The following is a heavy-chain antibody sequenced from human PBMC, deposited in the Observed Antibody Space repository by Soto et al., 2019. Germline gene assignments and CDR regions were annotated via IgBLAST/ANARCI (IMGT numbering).Heavy chain of an antibody. CDR2: ISGSGGST. CDR3: AKSESVDSSGSIHNYYYYGMDV. Sequence: GGSLRLSCAASGFTFSSYAMSWVRQAPGKGLEWVSAISGSGGSTYYADSVKGRFTISRDNSKNTLDLQMNSLRAEDTAVYYCAKSESVDSSGSIHNYYYYGMDVWGQGTTVTVSS. D-gene: IGHD3-22*01. J-gene: IGHJ6*02. CDR1: GFTFSSYA. V-gene: IGHV3-23*01.